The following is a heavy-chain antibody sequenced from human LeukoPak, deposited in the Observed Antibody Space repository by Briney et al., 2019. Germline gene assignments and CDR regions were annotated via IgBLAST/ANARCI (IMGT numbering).Heavy chain of an antibody. J-gene: IGHJ5*02. D-gene: IGHD3-10*01. V-gene: IGHV4-39*07. CDR2: IYYSGST. CDR1: GGSISSSSYY. Sequence: PSETLSLTCTVSGGSISSSSYYWGWIRQPPGKGLEWIGSIYYSGSTYYNPSLKSRVTISVDTSKNQFSLKLSSVTAADTAVYYCARGTYYYGSGSYYNGWFDPWGQGTLVTVSS. CDR3: ARGTYYYGSGSYYNGWFDP.